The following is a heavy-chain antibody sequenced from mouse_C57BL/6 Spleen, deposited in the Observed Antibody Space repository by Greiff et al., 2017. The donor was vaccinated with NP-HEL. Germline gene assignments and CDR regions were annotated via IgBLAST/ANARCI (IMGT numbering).Heavy chain of an antibody. CDR2: IDPSDSYT. Sequence: VQLQQPGAELVKPGASVKLSCKASGYTFTSYWMQWVKQRPGQGLEWIGEIDPSDSYTNYNQKFKGKATLTVDTSSSTAYMQLSSLTSEDSAVYYCARLVYDYDQYFDVWGTGTTVTVSS. CDR1: GYTFTSYW. J-gene: IGHJ1*03. D-gene: IGHD2-4*01. CDR3: ARLVYDYDQYFDV. V-gene: IGHV1-50*01.